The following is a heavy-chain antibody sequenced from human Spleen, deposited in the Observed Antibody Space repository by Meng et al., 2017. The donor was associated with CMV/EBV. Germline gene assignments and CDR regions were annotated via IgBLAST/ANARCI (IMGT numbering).Heavy chain of an antibody. D-gene: IGHD3-16*02. Sequence: GESLKTSCAATAFTFSDHYMSWIRQAPGQGLEWVAFISSSGITMDYADSVKGRFTVSRDNAKKSLFLQMNSLRVEDTAVYYCARELRGSPYDTNWYRYIFDLWGQGTVVTVSS. CDR1: AFTFSDHY. V-gene: IGHV3-11*04. J-gene: IGHJ3*01. CDR2: ISSSGITM. CDR3: ARELRGSPYDTNWYRYIFDL.